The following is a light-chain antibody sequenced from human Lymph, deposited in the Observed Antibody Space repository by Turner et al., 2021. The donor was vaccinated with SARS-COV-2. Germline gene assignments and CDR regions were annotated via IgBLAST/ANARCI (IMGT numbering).Light chain of an antibody. CDR1: ALPKKY. CDR2: EDS. CDR3: YSTVSRGNQWV. Sequence: SSALTHLPSVSVSAGQTARITCSGDALPKKYAYWYQQKSGHAQVLVIYEDSKRHSVIPERFSGSSSGTMATLTISVAQVEDEADYYCYSTVSRGNQWVFSGVTKLAVL. V-gene: IGLV3-10*01. J-gene: IGLJ3*02.